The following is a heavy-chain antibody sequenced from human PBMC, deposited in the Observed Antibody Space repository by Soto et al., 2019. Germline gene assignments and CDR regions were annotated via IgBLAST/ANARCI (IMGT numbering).Heavy chain of an antibody. CDR3: ARGWVEGLSRQPPTDY. J-gene: IGHJ4*02. V-gene: IGHV3-74*01. Sequence: GGSLILSCAASVITFSRYWMHWFRQGPARGLVWVSRIDSYGSRTSQVGSVEGRFTISRDNAKNTLYLQMNSLRAEDTAVYYCARGWVEGLSRQPPTDYWGQGTLVTVSS. CDR2: IDSYGSRT. D-gene: IGHD3-3*01. CDR1: VITFSRYW.